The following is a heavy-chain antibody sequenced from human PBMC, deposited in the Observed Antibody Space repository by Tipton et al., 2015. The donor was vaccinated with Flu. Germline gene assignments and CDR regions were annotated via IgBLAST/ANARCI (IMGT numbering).Heavy chain of an antibody. CDR2: IIPIFGTA. V-gene: IGHV1-69*06. J-gene: IGHJ4*02. CDR3: ARDIAARNFDY. CDR1: GGTFSSYA. Sequence: QLVQSGAEVKKPGSSVKVSCKASGGTFSSYAISWVRQAPGQGLEWMGGIIPIFGTANYAQKLQGRVTMTTDTSTSTAYMELRSLRSDDTAVYYCARDIAARNFDYWGQGTLVTVSS. D-gene: IGHD6-6*01.